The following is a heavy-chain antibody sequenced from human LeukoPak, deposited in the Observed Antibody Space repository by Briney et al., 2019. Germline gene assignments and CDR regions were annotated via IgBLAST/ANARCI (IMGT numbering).Heavy chain of an antibody. CDR2: INPNSGGT. CDR3: ARNGWSERYYPLAASDY. CDR1: GYTFTGYY. V-gene: IGHV1-2*02. Sequence: ASVKVSCKASGYTFTGYYMHWVRQAPGQGLEWMGWINPNSGGTNYAQKFQGRVTMTRDTSISTAYMELSRLRSDDTAVYYCARNGWSERYYPLAASDYWGQGTLVTVSS. J-gene: IGHJ4*02. D-gene: IGHD3-9*01.